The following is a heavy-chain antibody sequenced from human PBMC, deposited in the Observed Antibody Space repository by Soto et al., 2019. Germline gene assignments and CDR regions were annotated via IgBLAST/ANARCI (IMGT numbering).Heavy chain of an antibody. J-gene: IGHJ4*02. V-gene: IGHV4-59*12. CDR2: ISYMGTT. CDR3: ARDSAYDSSGYYRKDKFAY. CDR1: GGSMNNYY. D-gene: IGHD3-22*01. Sequence: SETLSLTCTVSGGSMNNYYWSWIRQAPGKGLQYIGYISYMGTTNYNPSLKSRVTISVDTSKNQFSLKLSSVTAADTAVYYCARDSAYDSSGYYRKDKFAYWGQGTLVTVSS.